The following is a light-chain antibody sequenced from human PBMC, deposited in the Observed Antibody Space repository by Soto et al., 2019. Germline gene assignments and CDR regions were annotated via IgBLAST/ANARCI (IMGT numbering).Light chain of an antibody. CDR3: MQAIQTPLT. V-gene: IGKV2-28*01. J-gene: IGKJ4*01. CDR2: LGS. CDR1: QSLLHSNGYNY. Sequence: DIVMTQSPLSLPVTPGEPASISCRSSQSLLHSNGYNYLDWYLQQPGQSPQLLIYLGSNRASGVPDRFSGSGSGTDFTLKISRVEDEDVGVYYCMQAIQTPLTFGGGTKVEIK.